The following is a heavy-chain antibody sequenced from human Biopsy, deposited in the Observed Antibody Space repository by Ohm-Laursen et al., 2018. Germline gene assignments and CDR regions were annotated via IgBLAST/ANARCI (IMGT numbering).Heavy chain of an antibody. Sequence: LTLTCAASGVTLSGYSMNWVRQAPGKGLEWVSSISASSSYIYYADSVKGRFTVSKENGKNSLYLHMNSLRAEDTAIYYCARSGWNFEFDSWGKGTLVAVSS. D-gene: IGHD6-19*01. J-gene: IGHJ4*02. CDR1: GVTLSGYS. CDR3: ARSGWNFEFDS. CDR2: ISASSSYI. V-gene: IGHV3-21*04.